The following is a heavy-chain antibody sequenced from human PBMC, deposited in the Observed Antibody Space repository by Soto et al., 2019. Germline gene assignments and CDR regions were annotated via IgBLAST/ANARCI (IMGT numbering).Heavy chain of an antibody. V-gene: IGHV4-59*01. D-gene: IGHD3-10*01. CDR2: IYYSGST. CDR1: GVSISSYY. Sequence: TLSLTCTVSGVSISSYYLSWIRQPPGKGLEWIGYIYYSGSTNYNPSLKSRVTISVDTSKNQFSLKLSSVTAADTAVYYCAVGRELTFDYWGQGTLVTVSS. J-gene: IGHJ4*02. CDR3: AVGRELTFDY.